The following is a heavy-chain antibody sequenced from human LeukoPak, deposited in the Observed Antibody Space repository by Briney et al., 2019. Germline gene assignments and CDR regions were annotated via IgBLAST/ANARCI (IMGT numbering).Heavy chain of an antibody. J-gene: IGHJ1*01. V-gene: IGHV3-7*03. CDR2: IKQDGSEK. D-gene: IGHD6-6*01. CDR1: GFTFSSYW. CDR3: AKGPPSSSAQYFQH. Sequence: GGSLRLSCAASGFTFSSYWMSWVRQAPGKGLEWVANIKQDGSEKYYVDSVKGRFTISRDNAKNSLYLQMNSLRVEDTAVYYCAKGPPSSSAQYFQHWGQGTLVTVSS.